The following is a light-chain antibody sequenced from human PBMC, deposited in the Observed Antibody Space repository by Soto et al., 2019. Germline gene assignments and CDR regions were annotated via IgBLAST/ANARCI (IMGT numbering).Light chain of an antibody. V-gene: IGKV1-8*01. CDR1: QGISSY. Sequence: AIRMTQSPSSFSASTGDRVTITCRASQGISSYLAWYQQKPGKAPKLLIYAASTLQSGVPSRFSGGGSGTDFTLTISCQQSEDFPTYSIQQYYSYAHTFGQGTKVEI. CDR2: AAS. CDR3: QQYYSYAHT. J-gene: IGKJ1*01.